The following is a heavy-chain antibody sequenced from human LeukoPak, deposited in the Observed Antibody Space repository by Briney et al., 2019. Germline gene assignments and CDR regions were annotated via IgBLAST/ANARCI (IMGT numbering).Heavy chain of an antibody. V-gene: IGHV4-4*07. D-gene: IGHD6-13*01. J-gene: IGHJ4*02. Sequence: PSETLSLTCTVSGGSISSYYWSWIRQPAGKGLEWIGRIYTSGGTNYNPSLKSRVTMSVDTSKNQFSLKLTSVTAADTAVYYCARSSVYRSSWLIDYWGQGTLVTASS. CDR1: GGSISSYY. CDR3: ARSSVYRSSWLIDY. CDR2: IYTSGGT.